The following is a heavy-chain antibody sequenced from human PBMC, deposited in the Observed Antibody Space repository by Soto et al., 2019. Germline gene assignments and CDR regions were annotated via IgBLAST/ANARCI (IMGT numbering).Heavy chain of an antibody. J-gene: IGHJ3*02. D-gene: IGHD2-15*01. CDR3: ARGRSVVDLFDI. CDR2: MNPNSGNT. Sequence: ASVKVSCKASGYTFADYYLHWVRQAPGQGLEWMGWMNPNSGNTGYAQKFQGRVTMTRNTSISTAYMELSSLRSEDTAAYYCARGRSVVDLFDIWGQGTMVTVSS. CDR1: GYTFADYY. V-gene: IGHV1-8*02.